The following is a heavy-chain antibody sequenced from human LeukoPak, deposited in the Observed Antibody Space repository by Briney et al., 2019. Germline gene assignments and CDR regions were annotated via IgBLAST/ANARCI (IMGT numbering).Heavy chain of an antibody. J-gene: IGHJ5*02. CDR3: AREALNEYYYDSSGYYDP. Sequence: PGGSLRLSRAASGFTFSSYEMNWVRQAPGKGLEWVSYISSSGSTIYYADSVKGRFTISRDNAKNSLYLQMNSLRAEDTAVYYCAREALNEYYYDSSGYYDPWGQGTLVTVSS. D-gene: IGHD3-22*01. V-gene: IGHV3-48*03. CDR2: ISSSGSTI. CDR1: GFTFSSYE.